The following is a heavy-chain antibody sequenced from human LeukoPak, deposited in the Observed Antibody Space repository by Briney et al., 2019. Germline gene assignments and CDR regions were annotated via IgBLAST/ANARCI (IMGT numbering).Heavy chain of an antibody. D-gene: IGHD3-3*01. CDR1: GFTFTSYS. CDR2: ISPSSTYI. CDR3: AGRYYDFWSGFDY. J-gene: IGHJ4*02. V-gene: IGHV3-21*04. Sequence: GGSLRLSCAASGFTFTSYSMNWVRQAPGKGLEWVSSISPSSTYIYYADSLKGRFTISRDNAKSSLYLQMNSLRAEDTAVYYCAGRYYDFWSGFDYWGQGTLVTVSS.